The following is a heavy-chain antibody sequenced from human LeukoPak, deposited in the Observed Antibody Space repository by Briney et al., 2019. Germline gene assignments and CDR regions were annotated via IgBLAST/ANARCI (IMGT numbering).Heavy chain of an antibody. CDR2: ISHSGST. V-gene: IGHV4-34*01. CDR3: ARNPRHHYGGYGKIFDY. Sequence: SETLSLTCAVDGGSFSGYYWSWIRQPPGKGLEWISEISHSGSTNYNPSLKSRVTKSVDTSKNQFSLKLSSVTAADTAVYYCARNPRHHYGGYGKIFDYWGQGTLVTVSS. D-gene: IGHD4-17*01. CDR1: GGSFSGYY. J-gene: IGHJ4*02.